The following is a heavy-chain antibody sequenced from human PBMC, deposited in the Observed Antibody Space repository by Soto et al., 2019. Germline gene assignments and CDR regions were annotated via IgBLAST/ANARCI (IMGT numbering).Heavy chain of an antibody. V-gene: IGHV4-4*02. CDR2: VGQSGYI. D-gene: IGHD5-12*01. J-gene: IGHJ4*02. CDR1: NGSISSSNW. Sequence: QVQLQESGPGLVKPSGTLSLTCTVSNGSISSSNWWSWVRQSPGKGLEWIGEVGQSGYISSIPSLKSRLTILLDKSTNRFSLRLTSVTAADTAVYYCARNRYDGYDFDSWDQGTLVTVSS. CDR3: ARNRYDGYDFDS.